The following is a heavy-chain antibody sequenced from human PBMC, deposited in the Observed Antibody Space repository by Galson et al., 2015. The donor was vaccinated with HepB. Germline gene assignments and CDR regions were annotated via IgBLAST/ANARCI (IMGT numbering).Heavy chain of an antibody. CDR2: ISWNSGSI. Sequence: SLGLSCAGSGFTFDDYAMHGARQAQVKGVGWVSGISWNSGSIGYADSVKGRFTISRDNAKNSLYLQMDSLRAEDTALYYCAKPSLGYSYATTPFDYWGQGTLVTVSS. CDR3: AKPSLGYSYATTPFDY. CDR1: GFTFDDYA. D-gene: IGHD5-18*01. V-gene: IGHV3-9*01. J-gene: IGHJ4*02.